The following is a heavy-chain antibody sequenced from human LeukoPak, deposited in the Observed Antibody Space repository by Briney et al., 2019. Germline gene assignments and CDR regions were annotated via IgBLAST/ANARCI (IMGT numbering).Heavy chain of an antibody. CDR2: ISGSGGST. CDR3: AKGTGERITMVRGVIF. Sequence: GGSLRLSCAASGFTFSSYDMSWVRQAPGKGLEWVSAISGSGGSTYYADSVKGRFTISRDNSKNTLYLQMNSLRAEDTAVYYCAKGTGERITMVRGVIFWGQGTLVTVSS. J-gene: IGHJ4*02. V-gene: IGHV3-23*01. D-gene: IGHD3-10*01. CDR1: GFTFSSYD.